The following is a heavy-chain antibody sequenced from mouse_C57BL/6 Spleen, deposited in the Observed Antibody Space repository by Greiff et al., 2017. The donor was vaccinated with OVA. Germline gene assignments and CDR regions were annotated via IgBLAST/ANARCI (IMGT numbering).Heavy chain of an antibody. Sequence: QVQLQQSGAELVKPGASVKLSCKASGYTFTSYWMHWVKQRPGQGLEWIGMIHPNSGSTNYNEKFKSKATLTVDKSSSTAYMQLSSLTSEDSAVYYCASLLRDYAMDYWGQGTSVTVSS. CDR2: IHPNSGST. J-gene: IGHJ4*01. V-gene: IGHV1-64*01. D-gene: IGHD1-1*01. CDR1: GYTFTSYW. CDR3: ASLLRDYAMDY.